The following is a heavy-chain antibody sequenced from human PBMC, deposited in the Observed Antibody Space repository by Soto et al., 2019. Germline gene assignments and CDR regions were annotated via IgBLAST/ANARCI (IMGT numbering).Heavy chain of an antibody. J-gene: IGHJ3*02. CDR3: AREGRGSDAFDI. CDR2: IGTAGDT. CDR1: GFTFSSYD. Sequence: GGSLRLSCAASGFTFSSYDMHWVRQATGKGLEWVSAIGTAGDTYYPGSVKGRFTISRENAKNSLYLQMNSLRAGDTAVYYCAREGRGSDAFDIWGQGTMVTVSS. V-gene: IGHV3-13*01.